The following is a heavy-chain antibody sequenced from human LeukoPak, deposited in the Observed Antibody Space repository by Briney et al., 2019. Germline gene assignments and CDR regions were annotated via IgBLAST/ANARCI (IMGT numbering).Heavy chain of an antibody. Sequence: PSETLSLTCTVSGGSISSYYWSWIRQPPGKGLEWIGYIYYSGTTNYNPSLKSRVTISVDTSKNQFSLKLSSVTAADTAVYYCATSGNYYLKYWGQGTLVTVSS. V-gene: IGHV4-59*01. CDR3: ATSGNYYLKY. D-gene: IGHD1-26*01. CDR2: IYYSGTT. CDR1: GGSISSYY. J-gene: IGHJ4*02.